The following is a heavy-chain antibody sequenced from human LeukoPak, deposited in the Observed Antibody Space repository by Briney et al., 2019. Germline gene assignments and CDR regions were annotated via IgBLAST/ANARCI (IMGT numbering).Heavy chain of an antibody. CDR2: ISASDDNT. CDR1: GFTFSNYA. D-gene: IGHD1-7*01. V-gene: IGHV3-23*01. CDR3: AKTFSWNFFDS. Sequence: GGSLRLSCAASGFTFSNYAMSWVRQAPGKGLEWVSTISASDDNTFYADSVKGRFTISRDNSKNTLYLQMNSLRAEDTAVYYCAKTFSWNFFDSWGQGTLVTVSS. J-gene: IGHJ4*02.